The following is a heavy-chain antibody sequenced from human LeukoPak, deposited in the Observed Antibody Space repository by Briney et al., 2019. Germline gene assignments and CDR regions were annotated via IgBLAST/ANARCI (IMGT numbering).Heavy chain of an antibody. CDR2: MNPNSGNT. V-gene: IGHV1-8*03. CDR1: GYTLTSYD. J-gene: IGHJ4*02. Sequence: ASVKVSCKASGYTLTSYDINWVRQATGQGLEWMGWMNPNSGNTGYAQKFQGRVTITRNTSISTAYMELSSLRSEDTAVYYCARGSSSSWYDPIDYWGQGTLVTVSS. CDR3: ARGSSSSWYDPIDY. D-gene: IGHD6-13*01.